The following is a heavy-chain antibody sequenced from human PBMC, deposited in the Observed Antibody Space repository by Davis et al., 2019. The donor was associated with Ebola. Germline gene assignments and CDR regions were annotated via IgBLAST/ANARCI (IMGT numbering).Heavy chain of an antibody. CDR1: GFTFSSYW. Sequence: PGGSLRLSCAASGFTFSSYWMHWVRQAPGKGLVWVSRIYSDGSITSYADSVKGRFTISRDNAKNTLYLQMNSLRAEDTAVYYCASMKGYEYNWFDPWGQGTLVTVSS. V-gene: IGHV3-74*01. D-gene: IGHD3-3*01. J-gene: IGHJ5*02. CDR3: ASMKGYEYNWFDP. CDR2: IYSDGSIT.